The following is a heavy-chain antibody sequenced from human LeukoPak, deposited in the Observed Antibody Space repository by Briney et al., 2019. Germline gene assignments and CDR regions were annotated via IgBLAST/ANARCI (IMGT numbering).Heavy chain of an antibody. V-gene: IGHV4-4*02. CDR2: IFHSGST. CDR3: ARVDVNNWFDP. Sequence: PSGTLSLTCAVSGGSISSGNWWSWVRQPPGKGLQWIGEIFHSGSTNYNPSLKRRVTISVDNSKNQLSLTLTSVTAADTAVYYCARVDVNNWFDPWGQGTLVTVSS. CDR1: GGSISSGNW. D-gene: IGHD2-2*03. J-gene: IGHJ5*02.